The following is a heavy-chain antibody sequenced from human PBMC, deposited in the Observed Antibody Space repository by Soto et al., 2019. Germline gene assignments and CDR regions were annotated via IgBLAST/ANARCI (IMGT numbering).Heavy chain of an antibody. V-gene: IGHV1-46*03. CDR1: GYTFTSYA. CDR3: ARDRNHYYDSSGYYRGFDY. J-gene: IGHJ4*02. CDR2: INPSGGST. D-gene: IGHD3-22*01. Sequence: ASVKVSCKASGYTFTSYAMHWVRQAPGQGLEWMGIINPSGGSTSYAQKFQGRVTMTRDTSTSTVYMELSSLRSEDTAVYYCARDRNHYYDSSGYYRGFDYWGQGTLVTVSS.